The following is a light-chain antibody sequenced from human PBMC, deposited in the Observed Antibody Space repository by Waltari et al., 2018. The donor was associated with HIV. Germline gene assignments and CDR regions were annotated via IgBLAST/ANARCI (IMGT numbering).Light chain of an antibody. CDR1: TSNIGKNF. CDR2: DNN. J-gene: IGLJ2*01. Sequence: QSVLTQPPSVSAAPGQKVTFSCSGSTSNIGKNFVSWYQQLPEAAPKLIIYDNNKRPSGVPDRFSVSKSATSATLAITGLQTGDEADYYCGTWDSSVSAGVFGGGTKLTVL. V-gene: IGLV1-51*01. CDR3: GTWDSSVSAGV.